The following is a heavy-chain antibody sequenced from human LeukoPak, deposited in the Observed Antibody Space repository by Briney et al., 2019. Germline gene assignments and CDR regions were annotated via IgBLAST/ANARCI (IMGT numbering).Heavy chain of an antibody. V-gene: IGHV6-1*01. CDR1: GDSVSSNSAA. CDR3: ARYYYGPGSANTFDI. D-gene: IGHD3-10*01. CDR2: TYYRSKWNN. J-gene: IGHJ3*02. Sequence: SQTLSLTCAISGDSVSSNSAAWNWIRQSPSRGLEWLGRTYYRSKWNNDYAASVKSRIIINPDTSKNQFSLQLDSVTPEDTAVYYCARYYYGPGSANTFDIWGQGTMVTGSS.